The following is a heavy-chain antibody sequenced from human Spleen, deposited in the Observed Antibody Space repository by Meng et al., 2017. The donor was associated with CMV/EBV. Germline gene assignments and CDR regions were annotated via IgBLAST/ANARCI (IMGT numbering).Heavy chain of an antibody. CDR2: INHSGST. V-gene: IGHV4-34*01. J-gene: IGHJ4*02. CDR3: ARGLTMIVVVTFDY. Sequence: QVRLQQWGAGLLKPSETLSLTCAVYGGSFSGYYWSWIRQPPGKGLEWIGEINHSGSTNYNPSLKSRVTISVDTSKNQFSLKLSSVTAADTAVYYCARGLTMIVVVTFDYWGQGTLVTVSS. CDR1: GGSFSGYY. D-gene: IGHD3-22*01.